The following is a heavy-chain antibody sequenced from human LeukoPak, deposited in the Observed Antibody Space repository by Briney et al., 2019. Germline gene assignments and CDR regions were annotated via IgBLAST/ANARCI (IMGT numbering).Heavy chain of an antibody. CDR3: ALGGAYVWGSPFDY. V-gene: IGHV3-23*01. Sequence: GGSLRLSCAASGFTFSSYAMSWVRQAPGKGLEWGSAISGSGGSTYYADSVKGRYTISRDNSKNTLYLQMNSLRAEDTAVYYCALGGAYVWGSPFDYWGQGTLVTVSS. CDR1: GFTFSSYA. CDR2: ISGSGGST. J-gene: IGHJ4*02. D-gene: IGHD3-16*01.